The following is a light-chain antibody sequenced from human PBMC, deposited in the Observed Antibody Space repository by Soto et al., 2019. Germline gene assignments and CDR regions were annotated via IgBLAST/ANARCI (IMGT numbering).Light chain of an antibody. CDR2: KAS. CDR3: QQYESYPMT. J-gene: IGKJ4*01. Sequence: DSQMTQYPSTLSASIGDRVTITCRAGQSISSWLAWYQQKPGKAPKLLISKASTLQSGVPPRFSGSGSGTEFALTISSLQPGDFATYYCQQYESYPMTFGGGTKVDIK. V-gene: IGKV1-5*03. CDR1: QSISSW.